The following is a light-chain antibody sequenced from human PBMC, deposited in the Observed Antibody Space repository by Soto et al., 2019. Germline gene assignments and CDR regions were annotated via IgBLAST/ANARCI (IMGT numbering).Light chain of an antibody. J-gene: IGKJ1*01. CDR2: DAS. CDR1: QSVSSY. V-gene: IGKV3-11*01. CDR3: QQRSN. Sequence: EIALTQSPATLSLSPGERATLSCRASQSVSSYLAWYQQKPGQAPRLLIYDASNRATGIPARFSGSGSGTDFTLTISSLEPEDFAVYYCQQRSNFGQGTKVDIK.